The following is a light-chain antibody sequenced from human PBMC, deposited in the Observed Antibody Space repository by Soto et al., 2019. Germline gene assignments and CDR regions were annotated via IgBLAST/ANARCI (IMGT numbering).Light chain of an antibody. CDR3: AAWDDSLSGHVV. CDR2: RNN. V-gene: IGLV1-47*01. CDR1: SSNIGSNY. Sequence: QSVLTQPPSASGTPGQRVIISFSGSSSNIGSNYVYWYQQLPGTAPKLLIYRNNQRPSGVPDRFSGSKSGTSASLAISGLRSEDEADYYCAAWDDSLSGHVVFGGGTKLTVL. J-gene: IGLJ2*01.